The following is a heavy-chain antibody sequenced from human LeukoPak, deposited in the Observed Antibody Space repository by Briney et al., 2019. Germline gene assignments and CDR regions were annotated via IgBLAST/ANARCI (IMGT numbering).Heavy chain of an antibody. Sequence: PSETLSLTCTVSGGSISSSSYYWGWIRQPPGKGLEWIGSINYSGSTYYNPSLKSRVTISVDTSKNQFSLKLSSVTAADTAVYYCATNPRRASPAGEHYFDYWGQGTLVTVSS. D-gene: IGHD3-16*01. V-gene: IGHV4-39*01. J-gene: IGHJ4*02. CDR3: ATNPRRASPAGEHYFDY. CDR1: GGSISSSSYY. CDR2: INYSGST.